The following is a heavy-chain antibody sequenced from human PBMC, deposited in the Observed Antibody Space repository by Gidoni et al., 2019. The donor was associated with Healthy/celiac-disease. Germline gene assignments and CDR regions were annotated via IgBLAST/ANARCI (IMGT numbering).Heavy chain of an antibody. Sequence: EVQLLESGGGLVQPGGSLRLSGAASGFTFSSYAMSWVRQAPGKGLEWVSAISGRGGSTYYADSVKGRFTISRDNSKNTLYLQMNSLRAEDTAVYYCAKDLNVGATGGYWGQGTLVTVSS. D-gene: IGHD1-26*01. CDR2: ISGRGGST. J-gene: IGHJ4*02. V-gene: IGHV3-23*01. CDR3: AKDLNVGATGGY. CDR1: GFTFSSYA.